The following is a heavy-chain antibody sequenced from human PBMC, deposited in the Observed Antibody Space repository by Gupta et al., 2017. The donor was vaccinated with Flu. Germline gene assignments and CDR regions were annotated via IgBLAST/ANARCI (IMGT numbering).Heavy chain of an antibody. CDR3: ARVSSGWYGYFDY. D-gene: IGHD6-19*01. J-gene: IGHJ4*02. CDR1: GFTFSSYG. V-gene: IGHV3-33*01. CDR2: IWYDGSNK. Sequence: QVQLVESGGGVVQPGRSLRLSCAASGFTFSSYGMHWVRQAPGKGLEWVAVIWYDGSNKYYADSVKGRFTISRDNSKNTLYLQMNSLRAEDTAVYYCARVSSGWYGYFDYWGQGTLVTVSS.